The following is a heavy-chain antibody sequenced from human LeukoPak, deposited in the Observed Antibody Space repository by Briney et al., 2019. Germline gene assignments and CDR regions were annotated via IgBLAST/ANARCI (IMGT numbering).Heavy chain of an antibody. CDR2: IWYDGSNK. Sequence: GGSLRLSCVASGVTLSNYAMSWARQAPGKGLEWVAIIWYDGSNKYYADSVKGRFTISRDNSKNTLYLQMNNLRADDTAVYYCAAGEPYVYWGQGTLVTVSS. CDR1: GVTLSNYA. J-gene: IGHJ4*02. D-gene: IGHD1-14*01. V-gene: IGHV3-33*08. CDR3: AAGEPYVY.